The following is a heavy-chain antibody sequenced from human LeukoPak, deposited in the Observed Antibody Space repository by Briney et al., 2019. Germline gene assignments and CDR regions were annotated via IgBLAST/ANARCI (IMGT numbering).Heavy chain of an antibody. CDR2: IKQDGSEK. CDR3: ARGYGAPARRYDMDV. Sequence: GGSLRLSCAASGFTFSSYWMSWVRQAPGKGLEWVANIKQDGSEKYYVDSVKGRFTISRDNSKNTLYVQMNSLRVEDTAVYYCARGYGAPARRYDMDVWGKGTTVTVSS. D-gene: IGHD2-2*01. V-gene: IGHV3-7*03. J-gene: IGHJ6*03. CDR1: GFTFSSYW.